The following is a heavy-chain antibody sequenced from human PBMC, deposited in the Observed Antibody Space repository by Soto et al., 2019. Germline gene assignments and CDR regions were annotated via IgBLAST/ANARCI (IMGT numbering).Heavy chain of an antibody. CDR1: GYTFSSYD. CDR2: LNPNSGDT. D-gene: IGHD6-19*01. CDR3: ATSGGGWYLY. V-gene: IGHV1-8*01. Sequence: QVQLVQSGAEVKKPGASVKVSCKASGYTFSSYDINWVRQATGQGLEWMGWLNPNSGDTGYAQKFQGRVTLTKNTSINTAYIELSSLTSDDTALYYCATSGGGWYLYWGQGTLVTVSS. J-gene: IGHJ4*02.